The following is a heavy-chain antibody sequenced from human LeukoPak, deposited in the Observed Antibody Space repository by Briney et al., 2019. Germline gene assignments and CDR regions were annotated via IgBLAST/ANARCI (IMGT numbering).Heavy chain of an antibody. V-gene: IGHV3-33*01. CDR3: AREHSYGGFFDD. CDR1: KFTFSSYG. Sequence: GSLRLSCAASKFTFSSYGMHWVRQAPGKGLEWVAVIWSDGSNKYYADSVKGRFTISRDNSKNTLYLQMNSLRAEDTAVYYCAREHSYGGFFDDWGQGTLVTVSS. CDR2: IWSDGSNK. J-gene: IGHJ4*02. D-gene: IGHD5-18*01.